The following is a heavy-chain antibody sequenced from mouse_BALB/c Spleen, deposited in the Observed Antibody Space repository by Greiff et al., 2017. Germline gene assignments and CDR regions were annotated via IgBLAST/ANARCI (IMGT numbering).Heavy chain of an antibody. J-gene: IGHJ2*01. Sequence: EVKLVESGPELVKPGASVKISCKASGYSFTGYFMNWVMQSHGKSLEWIGRINPYNGDTFYNQKFKGKATLTVDKSSSTAHMELRSLASEDSAVYYCARGYDGYYFDYWGQGTTLTVSS. V-gene: IGHV1-20*02. CDR1: GYSFTGYF. D-gene: IGHD2-2*01. CDR3: ARGYDGYYFDY. CDR2: INPYNGDT.